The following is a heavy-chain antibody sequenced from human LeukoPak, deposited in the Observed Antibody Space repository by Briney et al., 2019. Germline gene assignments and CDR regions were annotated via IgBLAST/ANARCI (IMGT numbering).Heavy chain of an antibody. CDR1: GGSISSSSYY. CDR3: ARLGGWYFDY. J-gene: IGHJ4*02. CDR2: IYYSGST. Sequence: PSETLSLTCTVSGGSISSSSYYWGWIRQPPGKGLEWIGSIYYSGSTYYNPSLKSRVTISVDTSKNQFSLKLSSVTAADTAVYYCARLGGWYFDYWGQGTLVTVSS. D-gene: IGHD6-19*01. V-gene: IGHV4-39*01.